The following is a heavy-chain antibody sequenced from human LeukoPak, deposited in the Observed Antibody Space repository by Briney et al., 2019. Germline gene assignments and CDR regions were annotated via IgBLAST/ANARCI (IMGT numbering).Heavy chain of an antibody. D-gene: IGHD6-19*01. CDR3: AKDLAVAGTPI. CDR1: GFSFDDYA. J-gene: IGHJ3*02. Sequence: PGGSLRLSCAASGFSFDDYAMHWVRQVPGKGLEWVSGISWNSDSIDYADSVKGRFTNSRDNAKNSLYLQMNSLRAEDTALYYCAKDLAVAGTPIWGQGTMVTVSS. CDR2: ISWNSDSI. V-gene: IGHV3-9*01.